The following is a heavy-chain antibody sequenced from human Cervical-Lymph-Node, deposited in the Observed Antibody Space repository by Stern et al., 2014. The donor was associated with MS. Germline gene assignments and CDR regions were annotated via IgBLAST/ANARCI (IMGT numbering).Heavy chain of an antibody. V-gene: IGHV5-51*03. D-gene: IGHD5-18*01. CDR1: GYSFATYW. Sequence: EVQLVESGAEVKKPGGSLKISCEGSGYSFATYWIGWVRQIPGKGLVWMGSIDPGDSNTRYTPSFQGPVTLSADKANITDYLHWRSLKASDTAMYYCARPGDDTAKYGLDVWGQGTTVTVSS. J-gene: IGHJ6*02. CDR3: ARPGDDTAKYGLDV. CDR2: IDPGDSNT.